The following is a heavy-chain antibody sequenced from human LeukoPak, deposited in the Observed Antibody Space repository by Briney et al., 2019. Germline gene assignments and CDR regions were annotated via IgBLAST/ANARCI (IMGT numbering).Heavy chain of an antibody. CDR2: IYKSENT. CDR1: GASISSFF. Sequence: SETLSLTCAVSGASISSFFCNWVRQPPGKGLEWVGYIYKSENTNYNPSLKSRVTISGDTSKNEFSLKLTSVTAADTAEYYCVIGEGWQPDYWGQGTLVTVSS. V-gene: IGHV4-59*01. CDR3: VIGEGWQPDY. J-gene: IGHJ4*01. D-gene: IGHD5-24*01.